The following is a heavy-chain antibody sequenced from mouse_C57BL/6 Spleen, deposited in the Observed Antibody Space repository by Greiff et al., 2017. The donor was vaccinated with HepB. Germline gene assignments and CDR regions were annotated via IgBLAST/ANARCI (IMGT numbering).Heavy chain of an antibody. CDR1: GFTFSDYG. D-gene: IGHD2-3*01. V-gene: IGHV5-17*01. Sequence: EVQLVESGGGLVKPGGSLKLSCAASGFTFSDYGMHWVRQAPEKGLEWVAYISSGSSTIYYADTVKGRFTISRDNAKNTLFLQMTSLRSEDTAMYYCARRRIYDGYYDYFDYWGQGTTLTVSS. CDR3: ARRRIYDGYYDYFDY. CDR2: ISSGSSTI. J-gene: IGHJ2*01.